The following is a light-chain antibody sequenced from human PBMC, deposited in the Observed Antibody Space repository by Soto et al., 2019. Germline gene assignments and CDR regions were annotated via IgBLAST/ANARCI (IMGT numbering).Light chain of an antibody. CDR1: QSVLYSSNNKNY. CDR2: WAS. Sequence: DIVMTQSPDSLAVSLGERATINCKSSQSVLYSSNNKNYLAWYQQKPGQPTTLLIYWASTRESGVHDRFSGSGSGTEFTLTISSLQAEDVAVYYCQQYYSTLLTFGQGTKVEIK. J-gene: IGKJ1*01. CDR3: QQYYSTLLT. V-gene: IGKV4-1*01.